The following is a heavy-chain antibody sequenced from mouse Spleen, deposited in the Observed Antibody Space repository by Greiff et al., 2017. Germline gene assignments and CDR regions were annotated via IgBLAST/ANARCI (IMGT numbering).Heavy chain of an antibody. CDR3: ARPYRTNAMDY. CDR2: INPDSSTI. D-gene: IGHD2-14*01. J-gene: IGHJ4*01. Sequence: EVQLQESEGGLVQPGSSMKLSCTASGFDFSRYWMSWVRQAPGKGLEWIGEINPDSSTINYTPSLKDKFIISRDNAKNTLYLQMSKVRSEDTALYYCARPYRTNAMDYWGQGTSVTVSS. CDR1: GFDFSRYW. V-gene: IGHV4-1*02.